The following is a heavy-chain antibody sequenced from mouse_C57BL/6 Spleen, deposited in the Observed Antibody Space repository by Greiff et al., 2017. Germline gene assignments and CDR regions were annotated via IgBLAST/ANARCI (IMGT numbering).Heavy chain of an antibody. CDR2: INPNNGGT. J-gene: IGHJ3*01. V-gene: IGHV1-26*01. CDR3: ARESITGTGVIAY. Sequence: VQLQPSGPELVKPGASVKISCQASGYTITDYYLNWVKPSHGKSLEWIGDINPNNGGTSYNQKFKGKATLTVDKSSSTAYMELRSLTSEDSAVYYCARESITGTGVIAYWGHGTLVTVSA. CDR1: GYTITDYY. D-gene: IGHD4-1*01.